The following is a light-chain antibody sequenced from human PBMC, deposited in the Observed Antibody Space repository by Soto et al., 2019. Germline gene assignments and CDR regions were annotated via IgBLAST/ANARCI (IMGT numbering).Light chain of an antibody. CDR3: QQDHNTWT. J-gene: IGKJ1*01. CDR1: QSISRY. CDR2: AAS. V-gene: IGKV1-39*01. Sequence: DIAMTQSPSSLSASVGDRVTITCRASQSISRYLNWYQQKPGKAPKPLIYAASSLQSGDPSRFSGSGSGTEFTLTISSQQPEDFATYCCQQDHNTWTFGQGTKVEIK.